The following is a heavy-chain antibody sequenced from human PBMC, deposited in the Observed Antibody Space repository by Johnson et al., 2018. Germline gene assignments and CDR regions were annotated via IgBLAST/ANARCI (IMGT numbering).Heavy chain of an antibody. CDR1: GFTFSASA. D-gene: IGHD3-3*01. J-gene: IGHJ4*02. V-gene: IGHV3-73*02. Sequence: VQLQQSGGGLVQPGGSLKLSCAASGFTFSASAIHWVRQASGKGLEWVGRIRSKTNNYATAYVASVRGRFTISREDSKNTAYLQMNSLKTEDTAIYYCSRFYDFPEGFDYGGQGTLVTVSS. CDR3: SRFYDFPEGFDY. CDR2: IRSKTNNYAT.